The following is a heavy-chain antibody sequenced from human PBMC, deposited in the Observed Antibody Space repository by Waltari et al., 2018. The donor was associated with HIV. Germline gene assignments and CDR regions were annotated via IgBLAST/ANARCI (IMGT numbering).Heavy chain of an antibody. Sequence: QVQLQESGPGLVKPSQTLSLTCTVSGGSISSGGNYWSWIRHNPGKGLEWIGYSYYSWSTYYNPSLKSQVTISQGTPKNQFSLKLNSVTAADTAVYYCARESGSSLDDAFDIWGQGTMVTVSS. CDR3: ARESGSSLDDAFDI. CDR2: SYYSWST. CDR1: GGSISSGGNY. V-gene: IGHV4-31*01. D-gene: IGHD1-26*01. J-gene: IGHJ3*02.